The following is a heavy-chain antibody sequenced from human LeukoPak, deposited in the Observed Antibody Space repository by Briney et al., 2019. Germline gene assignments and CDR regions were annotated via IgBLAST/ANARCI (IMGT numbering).Heavy chain of an antibody. CDR2: IYYSGST. Sequence: PSETLSLTCSVSGGSIRSYYWSWIRQPPGKGLEWIGYIYYSGSTNYNPSLKSRVTVSLDTSKNQFSLKLSSVTAADTAVYYCARGPYVGDNSGLFDYWGQGTQVTASS. D-gene: IGHD4-23*01. CDR3: ARGPYVGDNSGLFDY. J-gene: IGHJ4*02. CDR1: GGSIRSYY. V-gene: IGHV4-59*01.